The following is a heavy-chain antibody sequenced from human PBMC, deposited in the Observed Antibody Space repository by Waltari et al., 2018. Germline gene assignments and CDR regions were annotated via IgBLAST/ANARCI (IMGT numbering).Heavy chain of an antibody. CDR1: GFSFTEYA. CDR3: AKEIGALGTPVFDY. Sequence: EVQLLESGGGVAQPGGSLTLSCAASGFSFTEYAMSWVRQTPDRGWEWVSGVNNGGVDKYYTDSVKGRFTISRDNSRNTLYLQRSSLRAEDTAVYYCAKEIGALGTPVFDYWGQGILVSVSS. D-gene: IGHD6-13*01. V-gene: IGHV3-23*01. CDR2: VNNGGVDK. J-gene: IGHJ4*02.